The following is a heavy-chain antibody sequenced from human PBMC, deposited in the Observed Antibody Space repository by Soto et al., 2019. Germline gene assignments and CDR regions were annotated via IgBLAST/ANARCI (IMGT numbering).Heavy chain of an antibody. D-gene: IGHD3-22*01. J-gene: IGHJ4*02. Sequence: GSLRLSCTASGFTFGDYAMSWVRQAPGKGLEWVGFIRSKAYGGTTEYAASVKGRFTISRDDSRSIAYLQMNSLKTEDTAVYYCTRDSPDPYYYDSSGYLRFDYWGQGTLVTVSS. CDR3: TRDSPDPYYYDSSGYLRFDY. CDR2: IRSKAYGGTT. V-gene: IGHV3-49*04. CDR1: GFTFGDYA.